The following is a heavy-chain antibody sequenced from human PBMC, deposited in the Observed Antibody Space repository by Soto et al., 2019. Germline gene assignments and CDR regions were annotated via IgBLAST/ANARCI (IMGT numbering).Heavy chain of an antibody. V-gene: IGHV4-34*01. CDR2: INHSGST. J-gene: IGHJ1*01. CDR3: ARATHYYDSKREYFQH. D-gene: IGHD3-22*01. Sequence: SETLSLTCAVYGGYFSGYYWSWIRQPPGKGLEWIGEINHSGSTNYNPSLKSRVTISVDTSKNQFSLKLSSVTAADTAVYYCARATHYYDSKREYFQHWGQGTLVTVSS. CDR1: GGYFSGYY.